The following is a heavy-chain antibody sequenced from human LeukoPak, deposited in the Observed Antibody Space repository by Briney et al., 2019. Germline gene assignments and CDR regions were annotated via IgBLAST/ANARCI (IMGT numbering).Heavy chain of an antibody. CDR3: ARGGLYCSGGSCYSSWYYFDY. J-gene: IGHJ4*02. CDR1: GYTFTSYG. D-gene: IGHD2-15*01. Sequence: ASVKVSCKASGYTFTSYGISWVRQAPGQGLEWMGWISAYNGNTNYAQKLQGRVTMTTDTSTSTAYMELRSLRSDDTAVYYCARGGLYCSGGSCYSSWYYFDYWGQGTLVTVSS. V-gene: IGHV1-18*01. CDR2: ISAYNGNT.